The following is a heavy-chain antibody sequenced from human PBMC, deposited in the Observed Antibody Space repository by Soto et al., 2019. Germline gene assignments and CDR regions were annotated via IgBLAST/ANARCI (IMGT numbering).Heavy chain of an antibody. J-gene: IGHJ4*02. Sequence: SVKVSCKASGGTFSSYAISWVRQAPGQGLEWMGGIIPIFGTANYAQKFQGRVTITADESTSTAYMELSSLRSEDTAVYYCARAITGTLGETEYYFDYWGQGTLVTVSS. CDR1: GGTFSSYA. CDR2: IIPIFGTA. D-gene: IGHD1-20*01. CDR3: ARAITGTLGETEYYFDY. V-gene: IGHV1-69*13.